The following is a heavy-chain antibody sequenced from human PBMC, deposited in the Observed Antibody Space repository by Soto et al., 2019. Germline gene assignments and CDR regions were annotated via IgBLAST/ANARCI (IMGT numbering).Heavy chain of an antibody. D-gene: IGHD3-10*01. J-gene: IGHJ4*02. CDR2: IYYSGST. Sequence: SETLSLTCTVAGGSISSRSYCWGWIRQPPGKGLEWIGYIYYSGSTNYNPSLKSRVTISVDTSKNQFSLKLSSVTAADTAVYYCARGRVMVRGVTDPPFDYWGQGTLVTVSS. CDR1: GGSISSRSYC. V-gene: IGHV4-61*01. CDR3: ARGRVMVRGVTDPPFDY.